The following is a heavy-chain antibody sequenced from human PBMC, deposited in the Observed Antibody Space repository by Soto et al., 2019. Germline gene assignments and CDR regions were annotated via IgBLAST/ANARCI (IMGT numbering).Heavy chain of an antibody. CDR1: GGSISSSNW. D-gene: IGHD2-15*01. J-gene: IGHJ6*02. CDR3: ARDAGYCNSVSCYPYNMDV. Sequence: SETLSLTCAVSGGSISSSNWWSWVRQPPGKGLEWIGEIYHSGNTYYNPSLKSRVSMSVDTSNNQFSLKLNSVTAADTAVYYCARDAGYCNSVSCYPYNMDVWGQGTTVTVSS. CDR2: IYHSGNT. V-gene: IGHV4-4*02.